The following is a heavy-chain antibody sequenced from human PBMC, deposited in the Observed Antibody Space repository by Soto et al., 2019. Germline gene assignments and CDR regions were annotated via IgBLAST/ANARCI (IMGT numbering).Heavy chain of an antibody. J-gene: IGHJ3*02. CDR1: GFTFSSYG. CDR2: ISYDGSNK. Sequence: LRLSCAASGFTFSSYGMHWVRQAPGKGLEWVAVISYDGSNKYYADSVKGRFTISRDNSKNTLYLQMNSLRAEDTAVYYCAKGDYEGLDIWGQGTMVTVSS. D-gene: IGHD4-17*01. CDR3: AKGDYEGLDI. V-gene: IGHV3-30*18.